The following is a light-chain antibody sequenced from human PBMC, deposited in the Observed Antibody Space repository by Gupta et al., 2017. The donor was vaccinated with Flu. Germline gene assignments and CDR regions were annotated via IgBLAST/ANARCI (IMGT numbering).Light chain of an antibody. CDR1: KLGDKY. Sequence: ITCSGDKLGDKYACWYQQKPGQSPVLVIYQDSKRPSGIPERFSGSNSGNTATLTISGTQAMDEADYYCQAWDSSWVFGGGTKLTVL. V-gene: IGLV3-1*01. CDR3: QAWDSSWV. J-gene: IGLJ3*02. CDR2: QDS.